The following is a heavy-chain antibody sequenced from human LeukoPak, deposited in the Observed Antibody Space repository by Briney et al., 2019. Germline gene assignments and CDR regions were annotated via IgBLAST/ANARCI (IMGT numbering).Heavy chain of an antibody. CDR1: GYTFTGYY. CDR3: ARGDIVVVPAAMAGGDY. Sequence: GASVNVSCKASGYTFTGYYMHWVRQAPGQGLEWMGWINPNSGGTNYAQKFQGRVTMTRDTAISTAYMELSRLRSDDTAVYYCARGDIVVVPAAMAGGDYWGQGTLVTVSS. D-gene: IGHD2-2*01. J-gene: IGHJ4*02. CDR2: INPNSGGT. V-gene: IGHV1-2*02.